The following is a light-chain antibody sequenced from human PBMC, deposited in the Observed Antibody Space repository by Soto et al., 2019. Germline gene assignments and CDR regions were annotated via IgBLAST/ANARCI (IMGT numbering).Light chain of an antibody. CDR3: QKYYSAPET. V-gene: IGKV1-27*01. CDR2: AAS. CDR1: QGISSS. J-gene: IGKJ1*01. Sequence: DIQMTQSPSSLSASVGARVTITCRASQGISSSLAWYQQKPGKVPKVLIYAASTLHSGVPSRFSGSGSGTEFTLTISNVQPEDVATYYYQKYYSAPETFGQGTKVESK.